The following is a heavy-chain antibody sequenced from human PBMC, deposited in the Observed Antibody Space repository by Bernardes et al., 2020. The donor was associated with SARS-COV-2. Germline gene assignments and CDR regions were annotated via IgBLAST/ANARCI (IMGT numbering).Heavy chain of an antibody. J-gene: IGHJ6*02. V-gene: IGHV1-24*01. CDR2: FDPEDGET. D-gene: IGHD6-13*01. CDR1: GYTLTELS. Sequence: ASVKVSCKVSGYTLTELSMHWVRQAPGKGLEWMGGFDPEDGETIYAQKFQGRVTMTEDTSTDTAYMELSSLRSEDTAVYYCATAIAAAGTPGNYYYYYGMEVWGQGTTVNVPS. CDR3: ATAIAAAGTPGNYYYYYGMEV.